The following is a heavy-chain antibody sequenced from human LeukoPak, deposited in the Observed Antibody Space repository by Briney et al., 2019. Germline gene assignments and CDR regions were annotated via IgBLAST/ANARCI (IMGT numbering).Heavy chain of an antibody. V-gene: IGHV3-30*18. CDR2: ISYVGSNK. CDR3: AKVPLPAAIRGYFDY. D-gene: IGHD2-2*01. J-gene: IGHJ4*02. Sequence: GRSLRLSCAASGFTFSSYGMHWVRQAPGKGLEWVAVISYVGSNKYYADSVKGRFTISRDNSKNTLYLQMNSLRAEDTAVYYCAKVPLPAAIRGYFDYWGQGTLVTVSS. CDR1: GFTFSSYG.